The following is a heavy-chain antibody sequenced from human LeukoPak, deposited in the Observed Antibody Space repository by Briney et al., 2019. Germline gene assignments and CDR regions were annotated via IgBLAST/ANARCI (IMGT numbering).Heavy chain of an antibody. Sequence: GASVKVSCKASGYTFTSYDINWVRQATGQGLEWMGWMNPNSGNTGYAQKFQGRVTMTRDTSTSTAYMELRSLRSDDTAVYYCARDGHRMYYYESSVYRFDYWGQGTLVTVSS. CDR2: MNPNSGNT. V-gene: IGHV1-8*01. CDR3: ARDGHRMYYYESSVYRFDY. D-gene: IGHD3-22*01. CDR1: GYTFTSYD. J-gene: IGHJ4*02.